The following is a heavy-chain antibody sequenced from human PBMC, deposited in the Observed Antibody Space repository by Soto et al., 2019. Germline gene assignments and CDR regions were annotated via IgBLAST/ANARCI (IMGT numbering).Heavy chain of an antibody. D-gene: IGHD2-15*01. CDR2: ISSSGSTI. Sequence: PGGSLRLSCAASGFTSSDYYMSWIRQAPGKGLEWVSYISSSGSTIYYADSVKGRFTISRDNAKNSLYLQMNSLRAEDTAVYYYARDRGYCSGGSCPSNYMDAWGKGTTVTVSS. V-gene: IGHV3-11*01. CDR1: GFTSSDYY. J-gene: IGHJ6*03. CDR3: ARDRGYCSGGSCPSNYMDA.